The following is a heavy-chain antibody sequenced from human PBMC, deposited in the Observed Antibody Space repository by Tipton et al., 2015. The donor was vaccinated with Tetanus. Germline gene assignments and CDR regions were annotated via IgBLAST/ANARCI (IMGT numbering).Heavy chain of an antibody. CDR1: GGSISSYY. D-gene: IGHD1-26*01. V-gene: IGHV4-4*07. CDR2: IYTSGST. J-gene: IGHJ3*02. CDR3: ASGRGLRGGYAFDI. Sequence: TLSLTCTVSGGSISSYYWSWIRQPAGKGLEWIGRIYTSGSTNYNPSLKSRVTMSVDTSKNQFSLKLSSVTAADTAVYYCASGRGLRGGYAFDIWGQGTMVTVSS.